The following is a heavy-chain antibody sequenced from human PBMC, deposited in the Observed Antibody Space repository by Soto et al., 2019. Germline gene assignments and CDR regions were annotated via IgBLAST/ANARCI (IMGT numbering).Heavy chain of an antibody. Sequence: PSETLSLTCAVYGGSFSGYYWSWIRQPPGKGLEWIGEINHSGSTNYNPSLKSRVTISVDTSKNQFSLKLSSVTAADTAVYYCARGTTVTTLRRSDYWGQGTRVTVSS. V-gene: IGHV4-34*01. CDR3: ARGTTVTTLRRSDY. CDR1: GGSFSGYY. CDR2: INHSGST. D-gene: IGHD4-4*01. J-gene: IGHJ4*02.